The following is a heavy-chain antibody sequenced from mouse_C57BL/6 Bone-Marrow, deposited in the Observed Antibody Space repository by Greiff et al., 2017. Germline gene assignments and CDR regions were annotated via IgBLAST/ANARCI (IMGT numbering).Heavy chain of an antibody. CDR2: SRNKANDYTT. CDR3: ARDAIGAGAMDY. J-gene: IGHJ4*01. CDR1: GFTFSDFY. D-gene: IGHD2-14*01. Sequence: EVKLVESGGGLVQSGRSLRLSCATSGFTFSDFYMEWVRQAPGKGLEWIAASRNKANDYTTEYSASVKGRFIVSRDTSQSILYLQMNALRAEDTAIYYCARDAIGAGAMDYWGQGTSVTVSS. V-gene: IGHV7-1*01.